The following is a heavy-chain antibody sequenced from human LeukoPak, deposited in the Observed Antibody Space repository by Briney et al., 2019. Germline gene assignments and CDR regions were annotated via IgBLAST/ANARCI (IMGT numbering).Heavy chain of an antibody. D-gene: IGHD1-26*01. CDR1: GGSISSSSYY. CDR3: ARLNWELLVDY. V-gene: IGHV4-39*07. CDR2: IYYSGGT. Sequence: SETLSLTCTVSGGSISSSSYYWGWIRQPPGKGLEWIGSIYYSGGTYYNPSLKSRVTISVDTSKNQFSLKLSSVTAADTAVYYCARLNWELLVDYWGQGTLVTVSS. J-gene: IGHJ4*02.